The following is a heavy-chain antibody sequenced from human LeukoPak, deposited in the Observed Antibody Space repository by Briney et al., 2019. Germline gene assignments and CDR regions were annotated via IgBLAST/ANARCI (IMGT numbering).Heavy chain of an antibody. V-gene: IGHV1-2*02. Sequence: ASVKVSCKGSGYSFTVYYMHWVRQAHGQGLGWMGWINPNSGGTNYAQKFHGKVTMTRDTSISTAYIELSRLRADAAALYCGAEPHWFYYYYGMDVWGQGTMVTVSS. CDR2: INPNSGGT. D-gene: IGHD3-9*01. J-gene: IGHJ6*02. CDR1: GYSFTVYY. CDR3: AEPHWFYYYYGMDV.